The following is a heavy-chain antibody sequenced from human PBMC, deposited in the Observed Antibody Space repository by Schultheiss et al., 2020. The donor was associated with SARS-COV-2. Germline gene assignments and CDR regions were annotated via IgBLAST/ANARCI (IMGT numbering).Heavy chain of an antibody. CDR2: IYHSGST. J-gene: IGHJ4*02. D-gene: IGHD4-23*01. V-gene: IGHV4-38-2*02. CDR3: ARDRGGNPDY. Sequence: SETLSLTCTVSGYSISSGYYWGWIRQPPGKGLEWIGSIYHSGSTYYNPSLKSRVTISVDTSKNQFFLKLSSVTAADTAVYYCARDRGGNPDYWGQGTLVTVSS. CDR1: GYSISSGYY.